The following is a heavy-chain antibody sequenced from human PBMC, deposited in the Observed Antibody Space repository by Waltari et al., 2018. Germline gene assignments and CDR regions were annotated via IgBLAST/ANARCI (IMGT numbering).Heavy chain of an antibody. D-gene: IGHD6-19*01. Sequence: QVQLVQSGAEVKKPGSSVKVSCKASGGTFSSYTISWVRQAPGQGLEWMGRIIPIRGIANYEQKFQGRVTITADKSTSTAYMELSSLRSEDTAVYYCARDLEVGYSSGWYVYWGQGTLVTVSS. V-gene: IGHV1-69*08. CDR3: ARDLEVGYSSGWYVY. CDR2: IIPIRGIA. CDR1: GGTFSSYT. J-gene: IGHJ4*02.